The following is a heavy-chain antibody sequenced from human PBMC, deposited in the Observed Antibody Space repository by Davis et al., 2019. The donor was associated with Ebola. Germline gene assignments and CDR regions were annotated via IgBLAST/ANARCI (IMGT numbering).Heavy chain of an antibody. CDR3: ARDGCSGGSCYLGSTPPDY. V-gene: IGHV1-69*06. CDR1: GYTFTSYG. Sequence: AASVKVSCKASGYTFTSYGISWVRHAPGQGLEWLGGIIPIFGTANYAQKFQGRVTITADTSTSTDYMELSSLRSEDTAVYYCARDGCSGGSCYLGSTPPDYWGQGTLVTVSS. D-gene: IGHD2-15*01. J-gene: IGHJ4*02. CDR2: IIPIFGTA.